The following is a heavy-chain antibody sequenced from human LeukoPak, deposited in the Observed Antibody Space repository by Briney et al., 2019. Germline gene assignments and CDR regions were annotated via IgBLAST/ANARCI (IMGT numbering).Heavy chain of an antibody. CDR3: VRGIMYGDYGTFDS. Sequence: ASVKVSCKPSGYTFTAYFLHWVRQASGLGFEWMGWMNPNNGATHYAQKFQGRVSMTRDTSISTAYLDLGSLGSDDSAVYFCVRGIMYGDYGTFDSWGQGTLVTVSS. V-gene: IGHV1-2*02. J-gene: IGHJ4*02. D-gene: IGHD4-17*01. CDR1: GYTFTAYF. CDR2: MNPNNGAT.